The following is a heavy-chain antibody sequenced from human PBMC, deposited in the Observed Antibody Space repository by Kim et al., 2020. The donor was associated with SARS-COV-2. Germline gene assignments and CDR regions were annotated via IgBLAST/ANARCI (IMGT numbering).Heavy chain of an antibody. V-gene: IGHV3-30*03. J-gene: IGHJ4*02. CDR3: ATGVRTTMTPLDY. D-gene: IGHD4-17*01. CDR1: GFTFSTYG. Sequence: GGSLRLSCAASGFTFSTYGMHWVRQAPGKGLEWVALISSDGNNKYYADSVKGRFTISRDNSKNTLYLQMNDLRPEDTAVYYSATGVRTTMTPLDYWGQGTLVTVSS. CDR2: ISSDGNNK.